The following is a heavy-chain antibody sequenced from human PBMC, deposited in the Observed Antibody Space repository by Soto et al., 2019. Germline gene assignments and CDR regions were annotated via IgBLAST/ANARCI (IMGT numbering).Heavy chain of an antibody. D-gene: IGHD5-12*01. J-gene: IGHJ4*02. CDR1: GGSFSGYY. V-gene: IGHV4-34*01. CDR3: ARGGPVRRDGYNHLTLPFDY. Sequence: ASETLSLTCAVYGGSFSGYYWSWIRQPPGKGLEWIGEINHSGSTNYNPSLKSRVTISVDTSKNQFSLKLSSVTAADTAVYYCARGGPVRRDGYNHLTLPFDYWVQGNLVTV. CDR2: INHSGST.